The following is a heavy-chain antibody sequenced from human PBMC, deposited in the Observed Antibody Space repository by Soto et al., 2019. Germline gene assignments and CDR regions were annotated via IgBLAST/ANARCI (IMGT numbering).Heavy chain of an antibody. CDR3: ARGRECIAAAGTCYYYGMDV. CDR1: GGTFSSYA. V-gene: IGHV1-69*13. J-gene: IGHJ6*02. CDR2: IIPIFGTA. Sequence: ASVKVSCKASGGTFSSYAISWVRQAPGQGLEWMGGIIPIFGTANYAQKFQGRVTITADESTSTAYMELSSLRSEDTAVYYCARGRECIAAAGTCYYYGMDVWGQGTTVTVSS. D-gene: IGHD6-13*01.